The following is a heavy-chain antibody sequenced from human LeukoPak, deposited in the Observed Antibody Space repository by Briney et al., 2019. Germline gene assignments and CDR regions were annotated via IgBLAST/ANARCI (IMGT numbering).Heavy chain of an antibody. CDR1: GFSFSDYA. D-gene: IGHD3-3*01. J-gene: IGHJ4*02. V-gene: IGHV3-30*04. Sequence: GRSLRLSCAASGFSFSDYAMHWVRQGPGKGLEWVAVISHSGQQKYYGDSVKGRFTVSRDNPKNTLYLQMNNLRDDDTAVYYCARVFLERLTSGYFDNWGQGTLVTVSP. CDR3: ARVFLERLTSGYFDN. CDR2: ISHSGQQK.